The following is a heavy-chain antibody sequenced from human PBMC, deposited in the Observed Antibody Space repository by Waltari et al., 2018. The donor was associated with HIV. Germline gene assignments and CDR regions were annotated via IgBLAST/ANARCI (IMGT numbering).Heavy chain of an antibody. CDR2: IYYSGST. CDR3: ARGGLGSSTSPAFDI. V-gene: IGHV4-59*01. J-gene: IGHJ3*02. CDR1: GGSISSYY. Sequence: QVQLQESGPGLVKPSETLSLTCTVSGGSISSYYWSCIRQPPGKGLEWIGYIYYSGSTNYSTALESRVTMSGDTSKSQFSLKLSSVTAADTAVYYCARGGLGSSTSPAFDIWGQGTMVTVSS. D-gene: IGHD2-2*01.